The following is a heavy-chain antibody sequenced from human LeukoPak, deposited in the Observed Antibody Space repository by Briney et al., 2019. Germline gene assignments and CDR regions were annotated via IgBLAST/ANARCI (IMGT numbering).Heavy chain of an antibody. V-gene: IGHV1-69*04. J-gene: IGHJ5*02. D-gene: IGHD2-21*02. CDR3: ARDQEDIVVVTANPFDP. Sequence: ASVKVSCKASGGTFSSYAISWVRQAPGQGLEWMGRIIPILGIANYAQKFQARVTLPADKSTSTAYLQLSSLRSEDTAVYYCARDQEDIVVVTANPFDPWGQGTLVTVSS. CDR2: IIPILGIA. CDR1: GGTFSSYA.